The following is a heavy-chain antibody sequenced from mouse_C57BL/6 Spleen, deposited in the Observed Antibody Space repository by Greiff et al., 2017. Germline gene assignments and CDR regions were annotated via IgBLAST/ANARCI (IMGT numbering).Heavy chain of an antibody. CDR1: GYTFTSYG. D-gene: IGHD1-1*01. V-gene: IGHV1-81*01. Sequence: QVQLQQSGAELARPGASVKLSCKASGYTFTSYGISWVKQRTGQGLEWIGEIYPRSGNTYYNEKFKGKATLTADKSSSTAYMELRSLTSEDSAVYFCARGFTTEPYWYFDVWGTGTTVTVSS. CDR3: ARGFTTEPYWYFDV. CDR2: IYPRSGNT. J-gene: IGHJ1*03.